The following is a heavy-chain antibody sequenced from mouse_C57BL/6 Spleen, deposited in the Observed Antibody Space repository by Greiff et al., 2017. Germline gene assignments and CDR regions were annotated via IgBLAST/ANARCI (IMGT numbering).Heavy chain of an antibody. Sequence: EVKVEESGGGLVQPGGSLSLSCAASGFTFTDYYMSWVRQPPGKALEWLGFIRNKANGYTTEYSASVKGRFTISRDNSQSILYLRMNALRAEDRANYYCARLYGNYVWYFDVWGTGTTVTVSS. D-gene: IGHD2-1*01. CDR1: GFTFTDYY. CDR2: IRNKANGYTT. J-gene: IGHJ1*03. V-gene: IGHV7-3*01. CDR3: ARLYGNYVWYFDV.